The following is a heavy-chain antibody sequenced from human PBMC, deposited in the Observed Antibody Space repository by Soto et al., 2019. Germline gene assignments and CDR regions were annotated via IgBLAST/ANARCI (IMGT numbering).Heavy chain of an antibody. CDR2: IYSGGST. D-gene: IGHD3-22*01. CDR1: GLTVSSNY. CDR3: ARMGDSSGYSGWFDP. V-gene: IGHV3-66*01. Sequence: GSLRLSCAASGLTVSSNYMSWVRQAPGKGLEWVSVIYSGGSTYYADSVKGRFTISRDNSKNTLYLQMNSLRAEDTAVYYCARMGDSSGYSGWFDPWGQGTLVTVSS. J-gene: IGHJ5*02.